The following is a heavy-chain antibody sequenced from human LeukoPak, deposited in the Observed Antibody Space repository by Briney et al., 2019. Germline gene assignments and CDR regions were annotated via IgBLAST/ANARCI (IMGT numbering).Heavy chain of an antibody. J-gene: IGHJ4*02. CDR2: INHSGST. Sequence: SETLSLTCAVYGVSFSGYYWSWIRQPPGKGLEWIGEINHSGSTNYNPSLKSRVTISVDTSKNQFSLKLISVTAADTAVYYCADGGAISYFDYWGQGTLVTVSS. CDR1: GVSFSGYY. CDR3: ADGGAISYFDY. V-gene: IGHV4-34*01. D-gene: IGHD3-10*01.